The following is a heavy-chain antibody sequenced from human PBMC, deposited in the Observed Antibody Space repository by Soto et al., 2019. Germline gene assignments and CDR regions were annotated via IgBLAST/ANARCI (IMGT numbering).Heavy chain of an antibody. D-gene: IGHD1-1*01. CDR1: GFTFSSYG. Sequence: QVQLVESGGGAVQPGRSLRLSCAASGFTFSSYGMHWVRQAPGKGLEWVAVISYDGSNKYYADSVKGRFTISRDNSKNTLYLQMNSLRAEDTAVYYCAKDQGTTGTTLDYWGQGTLVTVSS. CDR3: AKDQGTTGTTLDY. J-gene: IGHJ4*02. V-gene: IGHV3-30*18. CDR2: ISYDGSNK.